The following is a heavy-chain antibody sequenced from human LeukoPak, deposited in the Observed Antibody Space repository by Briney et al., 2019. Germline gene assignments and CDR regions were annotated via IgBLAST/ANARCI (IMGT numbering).Heavy chain of an antibody. CDR3: AKGSSIAAQEAGFDY. Sequence: GGSLRLSCAASGFTFSDYYMSWIRQAPGKGLEWVSYISFSGSPTQYADSVKGRFTISRDNAKNSLYLQMNSLRDEDTAVYYCAKGSSIAAQEAGFDYWGQGTLVTVSS. J-gene: IGHJ4*02. CDR2: ISFSGSPT. V-gene: IGHV3-11*01. CDR1: GFTFSDYY. D-gene: IGHD6-6*01.